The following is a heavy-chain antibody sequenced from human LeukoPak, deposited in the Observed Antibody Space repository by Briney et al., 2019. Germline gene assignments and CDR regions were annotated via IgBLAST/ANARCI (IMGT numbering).Heavy chain of an antibody. J-gene: IGHJ4*02. CDR3: ARAEFYYYDSSGPSY. CDR2: ISSSGSTI. V-gene: IGHV3-21*04. CDR1: GFTFSSYS. D-gene: IGHD3-22*01. Sequence: GGSLRLSCAASGFTFSSYSMNWVRQAPGKGLEWVSSISSSGSTIYYADSVKGRFTISRDNAKNSLYLQMNSLRAEDTAVYYCARAEFYYYDSSGPSYWGQGTLVTVSS.